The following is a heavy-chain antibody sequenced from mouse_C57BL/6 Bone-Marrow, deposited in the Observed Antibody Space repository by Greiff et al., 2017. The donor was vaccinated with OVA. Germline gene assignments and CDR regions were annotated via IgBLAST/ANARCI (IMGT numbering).Heavy chain of an antibody. J-gene: IGHJ4*01. D-gene: IGHD1-1*01. V-gene: IGHV1-55*01. Sequence: QVQLQQPGAELVKPGASVKMSCKASGYTFTSYWITWVNQRPGQGLEWIGDIYPGSGRTNYNEKFKSKATLTVDTSCSTAYMQLSSLTSEDSEVYYCARTGINTEEGDFAMDRWGQGTSDPVSS. CDR3: ARTGINTEEGDFAMDR. CDR1: GYTFTSYW. CDR2: IYPGSGRT.